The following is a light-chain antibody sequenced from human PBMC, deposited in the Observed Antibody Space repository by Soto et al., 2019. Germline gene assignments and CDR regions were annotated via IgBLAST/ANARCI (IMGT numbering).Light chain of an antibody. J-gene: IGLJ3*02. CDR1: RSNIGSNS. Sequence: QSALTQPPSASGTPGQRVTISCSGGRSNIGSNSVNWYQQHPGTAPKLLIYSQSQRPSGVPERISGAKSGTSVTLAISGLQAEDEATYYCAVWDDSLNEVVFGGGTKLTVL. CDR3: AVWDDSLNEVV. V-gene: IGLV1-44*01. CDR2: SQS.